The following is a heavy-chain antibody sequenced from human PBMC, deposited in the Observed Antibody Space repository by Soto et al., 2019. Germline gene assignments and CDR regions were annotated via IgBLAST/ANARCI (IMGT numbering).Heavy chain of an antibody. CDR2: ISTYNGNT. Sequence: SGQVSCKASCYTFTSSGISWVRQAPGQGPEWMGWISTYNGNTNYAQNLQGRVTMTTDTSTSTAYMELRGLRSDDTAVYYCARTVAGYFDYWGQGTLVTVSS. J-gene: IGHJ4*02. CDR1: CYTFTSSG. D-gene: IGHD6-19*01. CDR3: ARTVAGYFDY. V-gene: IGHV1-18*01.